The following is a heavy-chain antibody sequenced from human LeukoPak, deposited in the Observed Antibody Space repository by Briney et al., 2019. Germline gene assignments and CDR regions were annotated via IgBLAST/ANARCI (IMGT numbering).Heavy chain of an antibody. CDR2: IIPIFGTA. D-gene: IGHD3-16*02. Sequence: SVKVSCKASGGTFSSYAISWVRQAPGQGLEWMGGIIPIFGTANCAQKFQGRVTITADESTSTAYMELSSLRSEDTAVYYCARVMITFGGVIDYNWFDPWGQGTLVTVSS. J-gene: IGHJ5*02. V-gene: IGHV1-69*13. CDR1: GGTFSSYA. CDR3: ARVMITFGGVIDYNWFDP.